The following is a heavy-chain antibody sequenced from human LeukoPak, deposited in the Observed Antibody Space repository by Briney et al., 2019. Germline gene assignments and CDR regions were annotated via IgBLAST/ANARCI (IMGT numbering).Heavy chain of an antibody. Sequence: SETLSLTCTVSGGSISSYYWSWIRQPPGKGLEWIGYIYYGGSTNYKPSLKSRVTISVDTSKNQFSLKLSSVTAADTAVYYCARGSSSGGYFDYWGQGTLVTVSS. V-gene: IGHV4-59*01. D-gene: IGHD6-6*01. J-gene: IGHJ4*02. CDR3: ARGSSSGGYFDY. CDR2: IYYGGST. CDR1: GGSISSYY.